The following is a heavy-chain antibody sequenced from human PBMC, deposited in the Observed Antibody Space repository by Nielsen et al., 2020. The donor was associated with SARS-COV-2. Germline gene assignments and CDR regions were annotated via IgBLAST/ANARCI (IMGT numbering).Heavy chain of an antibody. CDR3: AMKGEMWWELNT. CDR1: GYTRTQFS. V-gene: IGHV1-24*01. D-gene: IGHD2-21*01. J-gene: IGHJ3*01. CDR2: TNPDNGET. Sequence: ASVKVSCKVAGYTRTQFSMHWVRQAPGKGLQWLGGTNPDNGETFYAQRFQGRVTMTEDTSTDTAYMELSGLTSEDTAVYYCAMKGEMWWELNTWGQGTRVTVSS.